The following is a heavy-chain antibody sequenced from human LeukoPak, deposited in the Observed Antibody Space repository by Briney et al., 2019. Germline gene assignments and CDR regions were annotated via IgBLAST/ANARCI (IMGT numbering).Heavy chain of an antibody. Sequence: GGSLRLSCAASGFTFSDYAMHWVRQAPGKGLECVAVISYDGSDKYSADSVKGRSTISRDNDKNTLYLQMNSLRAEDTAVYYCARGRTGTFDYWGQGTLVTVSS. D-gene: IGHD1/OR15-1a*01. CDR3: ARGRTGTFDY. V-gene: IGHV3-30*04. CDR1: GFTFSDYA. J-gene: IGHJ4*02. CDR2: ISYDGSDK.